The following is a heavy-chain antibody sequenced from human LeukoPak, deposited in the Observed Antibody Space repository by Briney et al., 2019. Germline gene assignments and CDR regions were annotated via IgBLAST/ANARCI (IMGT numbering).Heavy chain of an antibody. CDR2: ISWNSGSI. CDR3: AKDLYGDYVKGDFQH. V-gene: IGHV3-9*01. Sequence: GGSLRLSCAASGFTFDDYAMHWVRQAPGKGLEWVSGISWNSGSIGYADSVKGRFTISRDNAKNSLYLQMNSLRAEDTALYYCAKDLYGDYVKGDFQHWGQGTLVTVSS. CDR1: GFTFDDYA. D-gene: IGHD4-17*01. J-gene: IGHJ1*01.